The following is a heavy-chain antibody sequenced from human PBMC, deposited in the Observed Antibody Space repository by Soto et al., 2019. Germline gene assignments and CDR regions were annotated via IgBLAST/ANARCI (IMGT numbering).Heavy chain of an antibody. Sequence: QVQLQESGPRLVKPSETLSLTCIVSGGSISNYYWSWIRQPPGKGLEWIGHIYYSGSTNYNPSLQSRVTISVDTSKNQFSLKLSSVTAADTAVYYCARAVLPATAPFDYWGQGTLVTVSS. CDR2: IYYSGST. CDR1: GGSISNYY. V-gene: IGHV4-59*01. CDR3: ARAVLPATAPFDY. D-gene: IGHD2-2*01. J-gene: IGHJ4*02.